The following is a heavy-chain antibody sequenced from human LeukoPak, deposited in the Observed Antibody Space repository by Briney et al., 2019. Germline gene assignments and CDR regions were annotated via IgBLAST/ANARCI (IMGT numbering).Heavy chain of an antibody. CDR3: ARASFDWLSYPPEFGAFDI. J-gene: IGHJ3*02. V-gene: IGHV3-11*01. CDR1: GFTFSDYY. D-gene: IGHD3-9*01. Sequence: GGSLRLSCAASGFTFSDYYMSWIRQAPGKGLEWVSYISSSGSTIYYADSVKGRFTISRDNAKNSLYLQMNSLRAEDTAVYYCARASFDWLSYPPEFGAFDIWGQGTMVTVSS. CDR2: ISSSGSTI.